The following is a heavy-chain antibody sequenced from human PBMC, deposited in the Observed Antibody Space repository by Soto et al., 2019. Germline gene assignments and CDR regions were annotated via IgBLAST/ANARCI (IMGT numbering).Heavy chain of an antibody. J-gene: IGHJ4*02. Sequence: SETLSLTCAVSGGSISSSNWWSWVRQPPGKGLEWIGEIYHSGSTNYNPSLKSRVTISVDKSKNQFSLKLSSVTAADTAVYYCARVLYYDFWSGYHFDYWGQGTLVTVSS. V-gene: IGHV4-4*02. D-gene: IGHD3-3*01. CDR1: GGSISSSNW. CDR2: IYHSGST. CDR3: ARVLYYDFWSGYHFDY.